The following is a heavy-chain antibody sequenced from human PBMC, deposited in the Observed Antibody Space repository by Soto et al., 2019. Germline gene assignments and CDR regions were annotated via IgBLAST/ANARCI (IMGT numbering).Heavy chain of an antibody. D-gene: IGHD3-10*01. J-gene: IGHJ4*02. Sequence: EVQLLESGGGLVQPGGSLRLSCAASGFTFSSYAMSWVRQAPGKGLEWVSAISGSGGSTYYADSVKARFTISRDNSKNTLYLQMNSLRAEDTAVYYCAKANRAFTGGSRAENWGQGTLVTVSS. CDR3: AKANRAFTGGSRAEN. CDR2: ISGSGGST. V-gene: IGHV3-23*01. CDR1: GFTFSSYA.